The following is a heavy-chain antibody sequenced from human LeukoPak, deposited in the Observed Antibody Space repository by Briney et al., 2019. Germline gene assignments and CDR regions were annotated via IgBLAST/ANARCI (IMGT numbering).Heavy chain of an antibody. CDR2: IYPDDPDT. D-gene: IGHD3-10*01. CDR3: ARGAYGSGSSYNFYGMDV. Sequence: GESLKISCKGSGYRFPTSWIAWVRRMPGKGCEWMGVIYPDDPDTIYNPSFEGQVTFSVDKSISTAYLQWSSLKASDTAIYYCARGAYGSGSSYNFYGMDVWGQGTPVAVSS. J-gene: IGHJ6*02. V-gene: IGHV5-51*01. CDR1: GYRFPTSW.